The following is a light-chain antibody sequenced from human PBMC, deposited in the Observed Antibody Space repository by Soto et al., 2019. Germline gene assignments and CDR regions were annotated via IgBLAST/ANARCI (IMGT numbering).Light chain of an antibody. J-gene: IGLJ3*02. CDR1: SSNHGNNF. CDR3: STWDASLSGRV. Sequence: QSVLTQPPSASGTPGQKVTISCSGASSNHGNNFVSWYQQVPGTAPKLLIYSDDQRPSGVPDRVSGSKSGTSASLAISGLRSEDEADYYCSTWDASLSGRVFGGGTQLPVL. CDR2: SDD. V-gene: IGLV1-47*02.